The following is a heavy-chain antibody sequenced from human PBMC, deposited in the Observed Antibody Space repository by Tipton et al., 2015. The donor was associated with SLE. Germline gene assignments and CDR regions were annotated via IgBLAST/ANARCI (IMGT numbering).Heavy chain of an antibody. J-gene: IGHJ4*02. CDR1: GGSISSSSYY. CDR3: ASSQVGRLGELSGSFDY. Sequence: TLSLTCTVSGGSISSSSYYWSWIRQPPGKGLEWIAYTHYSGSTNYNPSLKSRVTISVDTSKNQFSLKLSSVTAADTAVYYCASSQVGRLGELSGSFDYWGQGTLVTVSS. V-gene: IGHV4-61*05. CDR2: THYSGST. D-gene: IGHD3-16*02.